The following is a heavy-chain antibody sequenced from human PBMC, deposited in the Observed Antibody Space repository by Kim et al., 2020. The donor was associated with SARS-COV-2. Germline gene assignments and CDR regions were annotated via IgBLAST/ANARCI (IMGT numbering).Heavy chain of an antibody. J-gene: IGHJ6*02. CDR1: GFTFSSYA. CDR2: IYSGGSST. D-gene: IGHD6-13*01. CDR3: AKDRHGSSWYVAGMDV. V-gene: IGHV3-23*03. Sequence: GGSLRLSCAASGFTFSSYAMSWVRQAPGKGLEWVSVIYSGGSSTYYADSVKGRFTISRDNSKNTLYLQMNSLRAEDTAVYYCAKDRHGSSWYVAGMDVWGQGTTVTVSS.